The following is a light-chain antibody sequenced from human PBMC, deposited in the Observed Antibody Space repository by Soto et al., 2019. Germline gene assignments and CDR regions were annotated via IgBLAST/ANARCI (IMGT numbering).Light chain of an antibody. Sequence: TQSPATLSFSPGERATPSCRASQSVSSSYLAWYQQKPGQAPRLLIYGASSRATGIPARFSASGSGTEFTLTITSLQSEDFAVYYCQQYHNWPTFGQGTKVDIK. J-gene: IGKJ1*01. CDR1: QSVSSSY. V-gene: IGKV3-15*01. CDR3: QQYHNWPT. CDR2: GAS.